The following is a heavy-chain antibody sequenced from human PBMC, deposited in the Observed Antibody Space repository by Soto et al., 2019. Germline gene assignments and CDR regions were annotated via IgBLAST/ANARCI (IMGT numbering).Heavy chain of an antibody. J-gene: IGHJ3*02. V-gene: IGHV4-59*08. Sequence: PSETLSLTCTVSGASLTTDYWSWIRQPPGKEREYIAYISDSGTTNDNPSLNSRVTISLDTSKSQFSLRLTSVTAADTAVYYCVRLASPTVLVTYHVFDIWGRGTMVT. CDR3: VRLASPTVLVTYHVFDI. CDR2: ISDSGTT. D-gene: IGHD2-21*02. CDR1: GASLTTDY.